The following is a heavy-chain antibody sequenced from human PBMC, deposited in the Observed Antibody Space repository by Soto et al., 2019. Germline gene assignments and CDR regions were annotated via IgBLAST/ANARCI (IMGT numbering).Heavy chain of an antibody. J-gene: IGHJ4*02. CDR3: GSGYPYLDY. V-gene: IGHV3-48*02. Sequence: GGSLRLSCAASGFTFSTYGMNWVRQAPGKGLEWVSYISSSSSTIYYADSVKGRFTISRDNAKNSLYLQMNSLRDEDTAVYYCGSGYPYLDYWGQGTLVTVSS. D-gene: IGHD3-22*01. CDR1: GFTFSTYG. CDR2: ISSSSSTI.